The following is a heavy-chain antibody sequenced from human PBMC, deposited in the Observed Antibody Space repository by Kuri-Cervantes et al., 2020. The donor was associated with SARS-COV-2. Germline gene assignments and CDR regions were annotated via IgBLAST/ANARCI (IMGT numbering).Heavy chain of an antibody. V-gene: IGHV3-30*02. J-gene: IGHJ4*02. Sequence: GGSLRLSCAASGFTFSNSDMHWVRQAPGQGRGWGAFIRYDGSNKYYADPVKGRFTISRDNSKHTLYLQMNSPRAEDTSVYYCVKDSLLDVRFDYWGQGTLVTVSS. D-gene: IGHD1-1*01. CDR1: GFTFSNSD. CDR3: VKDSLLDVRFDY. CDR2: IRYDGSNK.